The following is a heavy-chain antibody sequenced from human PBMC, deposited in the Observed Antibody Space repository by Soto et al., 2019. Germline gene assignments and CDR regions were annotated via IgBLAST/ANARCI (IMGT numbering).Heavy chain of an antibody. Sequence: SGPTLVNPPQTLTLTCSFYGFSLSTSGMCVSWIREPPGKALEWLALIEWDDDKYYSTSLKTRLTISKDTSKNQVVLTMTNMDPVHTATDYCARMGGYSYGTLDYGGQGTLVTVSS. J-gene: IGHJ4*02. CDR1: GFSLSTSGMC. CDR2: IEWDDDK. CDR3: ARMGGYSYGTLDY. V-gene: IGHV2-70*01. D-gene: IGHD5-18*01.